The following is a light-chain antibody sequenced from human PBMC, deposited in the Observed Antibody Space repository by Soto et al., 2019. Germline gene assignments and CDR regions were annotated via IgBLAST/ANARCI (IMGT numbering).Light chain of an antibody. Sequence: DIVMTQSPLSLPVTPGEPASISCRSNESLLHSIGYNYLDWYLQKPGQSPQLLIYLGSNRASGVPDRFSGSGSGTDFTLKISRVEAEDVGIYHCMQALQTPRTFGQGNKLEIK. CDR2: LGS. V-gene: IGKV2-28*01. CDR1: ESLLHSIGYNY. J-gene: IGKJ2*01. CDR3: MQALQTPRT.